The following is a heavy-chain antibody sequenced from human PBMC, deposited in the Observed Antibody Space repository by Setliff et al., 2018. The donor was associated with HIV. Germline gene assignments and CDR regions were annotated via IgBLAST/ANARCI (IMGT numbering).Heavy chain of an antibody. V-gene: IGHV4-34*01. D-gene: IGHD1-7*01. CDR2: VNHSGSS. CDR3: ARAGGTGDFDF. CDR1: GGSFSAYY. Sequence: SETLSLTCAVYGGSFSAYYWSWIRQSPGKGLEWIGEVNHSGSSYYNASLRSRVTISADPSKSQVSLKLSPVTAADTAAYYCARAGGTGDFDFWGQGTLVTVS. J-gene: IGHJ4*02.